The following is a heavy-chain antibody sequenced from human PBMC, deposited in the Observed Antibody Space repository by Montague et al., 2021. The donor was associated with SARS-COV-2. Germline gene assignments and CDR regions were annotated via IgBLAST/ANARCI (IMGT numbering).Heavy chain of an antibody. Sequence: TLSLTCTVSGGSINSGGYYWSWIRQHPGKGLEWIGYIYYSGNTYYNPSLKSRLTISVDTSKNQFSLKLSSVTAADTAVYYCARVYFVSSCWYPDAFDNWGQGTMVTVSS. D-gene: IGHD6-19*01. CDR2: IYYSGNT. V-gene: IGHV4-31*03. CDR1: GGSINSGGYY. J-gene: IGHJ3*02. CDR3: ARVYFVSSCWYPDAFDN.